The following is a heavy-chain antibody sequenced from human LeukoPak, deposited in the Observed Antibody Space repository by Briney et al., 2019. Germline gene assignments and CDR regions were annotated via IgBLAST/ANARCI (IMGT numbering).Heavy chain of an antibody. CDR3: ARGYCSGGSCYHFES. D-gene: IGHD2-15*01. CDR1: GYRFSDYY. J-gene: IGHJ4*02. V-gene: IGHV1-2*02. Sequence: ASVKVSCKTSGYRFSDYYMHWVRQAPGQGLEWMGWVSSNSGGTHHAQKFEGRVTMTRDTSISTAYMELSRLKSDDTAVYYCARGYCSGGSCYHFESWGQGTLVTVSS. CDR2: VSSNSGGT.